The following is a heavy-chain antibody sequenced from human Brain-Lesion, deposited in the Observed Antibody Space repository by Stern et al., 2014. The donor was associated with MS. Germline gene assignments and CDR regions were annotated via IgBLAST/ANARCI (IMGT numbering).Heavy chain of an antibody. CDR1: GGSISSSSYY. CDR2: IYYRGST. Sequence: LQLQESGPGLVKPSETLSLTCTVSGGSISSSSYYWGWIRQPPGKGLEWIGSIYYRGSTYYNPSLKSRVTLSMHTSQNTFSLRRSSVTAADTAVYFCAKLWLGELPESPFDYWGQGTLVTVSS. V-gene: IGHV4-39*01. D-gene: IGHD3-10*01. J-gene: IGHJ4*02. CDR3: AKLWLGELPESPFDY.